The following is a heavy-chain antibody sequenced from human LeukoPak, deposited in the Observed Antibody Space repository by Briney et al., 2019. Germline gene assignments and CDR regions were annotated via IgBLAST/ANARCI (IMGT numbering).Heavy chain of an antibody. CDR3: ARDDLPIVGAAFQH. J-gene: IGHJ1*01. CDR2: IYYSGST. D-gene: IGHD1-26*01. V-gene: IGHV4-39*07. Sequence: PSETLSLTCTVSGGSISSSSYYWGWIRQPPGKGLEWIGSIYYSGSTYYNPSLKSRVTISVDTSKNQFSLKLSSVTAADTAVYYCARDDLPIVGAAFQHWGQGTLVTVSS. CDR1: GGSISSSSYY.